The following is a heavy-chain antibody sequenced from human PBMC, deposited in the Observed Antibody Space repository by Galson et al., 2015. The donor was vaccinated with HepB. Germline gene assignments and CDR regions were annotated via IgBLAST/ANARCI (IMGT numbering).Heavy chain of an antibody. Sequence: SVKVSCKASGYIFTSFGISWVRQAPGQGLEWIGWISGYSGKTEYAQSLQGRVTVTTDTSATTAYLELRSLRSDDTAVYYCARVWLVSAGLNDYWGQGTPVTVSS. CDR1: GYIFTSFG. J-gene: IGHJ4*02. CDR3: ARVWLVSAGLNDY. V-gene: IGHV1-18*01. D-gene: IGHD5/OR15-5a*01. CDR2: ISGYSGKT.